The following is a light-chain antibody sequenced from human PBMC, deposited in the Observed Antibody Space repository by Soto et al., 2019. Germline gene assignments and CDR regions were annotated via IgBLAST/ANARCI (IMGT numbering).Light chain of an antibody. CDR3: CSYAGSSTLVV. J-gene: IGLJ2*01. Sequence: QSALTQPASVSGSPGQSITISCTGTSSDVGSYNLVSWHQQHPGKAPKLMIYEGSKRPSGVSNRYSGSKSGNTASLTISGLQAEHEAHYYCCSYAGSSTLVVFGGGTQVTVL. CDR2: EGS. V-gene: IGLV2-23*03. CDR1: SSDVGSYNL.